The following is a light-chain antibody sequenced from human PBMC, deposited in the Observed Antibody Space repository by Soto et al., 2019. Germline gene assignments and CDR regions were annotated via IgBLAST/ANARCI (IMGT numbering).Light chain of an antibody. J-gene: IGLJ1*01. V-gene: IGLV1-40*01. Sequence: QLVLTQPPSVSGAPGERVTISCTGSSSNIGAGYEVHWYQHLPGTSPKLLIYEDTDRHSWVPDRFSGSKSGTSASLAITGLLAEDEAVYYCQSYVNSLSGSYVFGTGTKLTVL. CDR3: QSYVNSLSGSYV. CDR1: SSNIGAGYE. CDR2: EDT.